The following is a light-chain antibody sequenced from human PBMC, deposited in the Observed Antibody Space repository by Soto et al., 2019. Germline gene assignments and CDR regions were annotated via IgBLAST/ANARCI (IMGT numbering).Light chain of an antibody. CDR3: QQFYRYPWT. V-gene: IGKV1-5*03. J-gene: IGKJ1*01. CDR2: KAP. CDR1: QSVDTC. Sequence: DIQMTQSPSTLSAFVGDRVTITCRASQSVDTCLAWYQQKPGKAPHLLIYKAPSLETGVPSRFSGSGSVTEFTLTISSLQPDDFATYYCQQFYRYPWTFGQGTKVEIK.